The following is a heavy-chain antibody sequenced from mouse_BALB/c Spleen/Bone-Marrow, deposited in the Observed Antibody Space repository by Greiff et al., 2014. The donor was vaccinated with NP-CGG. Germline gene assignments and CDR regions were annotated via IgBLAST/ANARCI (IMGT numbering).Heavy chain of an antibody. CDR3: ARGIYYGNSYYAMDY. CDR1: GYTFTDYA. Sequence: QVQLQQSGAELVRPGVSVKISCKGSGYTFTDYAMHWVKQSHATSLEWIGVISTYYGDASYNQKFKGKATMTVDKSSSTAYMELARLTSEDSAIYYCARGIYYGNSYYAMDYWGQGTSVTVSS. D-gene: IGHD2-1*01. J-gene: IGHJ4*01. CDR2: ISTYYGDA. V-gene: IGHV1S137*01.